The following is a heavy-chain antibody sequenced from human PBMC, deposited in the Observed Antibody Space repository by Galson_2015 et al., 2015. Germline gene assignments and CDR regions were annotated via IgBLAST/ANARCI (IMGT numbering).Heavy chain of an antibody. Sequence: SLRLSCAASGFTFGDYAMSWFRQAPGKGLEWVGFIRSKAYGGTTEYAASVKGRFTISRDDSKSIAYLQINSLKTEDTAVYYCTRVLYYYDSSAGVAFDIWGQGTMVTVSS. CDR1: GFTFGDYA. V-gene: IGHV3-49*03. CDR3: TRVLYYYDSSAGVAFDI. J-gene: IGHJ3*02. D-gene: IGHD3-22*01. CDR2: IRSKAYGGTT.